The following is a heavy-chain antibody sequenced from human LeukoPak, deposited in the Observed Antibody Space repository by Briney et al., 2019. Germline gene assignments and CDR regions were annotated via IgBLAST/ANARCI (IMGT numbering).Heavy chain of an antibody. Sequence: GASVKVSCKASGYTFTSYYMHWVRQAPGQGLEWMGIINPSGGSTSYAQKFQGRVTMTRDMSTSTVYMELSSLRSEDTAVYYCARGSPGRKAYYHDSSGYPYWGQGTLVTVSS. CDR2: INPSGGST. CDR1: GYTFTSYY. J-gene: IGHJ4*02. CDR3: ARGSPGRKAYYHDSSGYPY. D-gene: IGHD3-22*01. V-gene: IGHV1-46*01.